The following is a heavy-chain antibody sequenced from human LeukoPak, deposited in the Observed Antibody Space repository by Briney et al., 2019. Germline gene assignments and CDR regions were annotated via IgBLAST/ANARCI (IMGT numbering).Heavy chain of an antibody. CDR2: IYSGGST. D-gene: IGHD4-17*01. V-gene: IGHV3-53*01. Sequence: PGGSLRLSCAASGFTVSSNYMSWVRQAPGKGLEWVSVIYSGGSTYYADSVKGRFTISRDNSKNTLYLQMNSLRAEDTAVYYCARADYGDYVWEFDPWGQGTPVTVSS. CDR1: GFTVSSNY. CDR3: ARADYGDYVWEFDP. J-gene: IGHJ5*02.